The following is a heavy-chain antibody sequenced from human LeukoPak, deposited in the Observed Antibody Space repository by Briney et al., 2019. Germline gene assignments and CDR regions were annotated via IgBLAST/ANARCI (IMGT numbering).Heavy chain of an antibody. V-gene: IGHV3-15*01. D-gene: IGHD6-6*01. CDR1: GFTFSDAW. Sequence: GGSQRLSCAASGFTFSDAWMTWVRQAPGKGLECVGFIQSKTDGGTTDSAAPVKGRFTVSRDDSKNTLYLQMNSLKTEDTAVYYCTTWSSQFDYWGQGTLVTASS. J-gene: IGHJ4*02. CDR2: IQSKTDGGTT. CDR3: TTWSSQFDY.